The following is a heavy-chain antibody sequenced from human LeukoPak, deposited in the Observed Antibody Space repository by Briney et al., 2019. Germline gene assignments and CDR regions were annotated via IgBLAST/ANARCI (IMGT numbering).Heavy chain of an antibody. J-gene: IGHJ4*02. CDR1: GFTFRYP. CDR2: IGGGGGIT. Sequence: PGGSLRLSCAASGFTFRYPMSWVRQAPGKGLEWVAAIGGGGGITFYADSVKGRFTISRDNSKSTLYLQMDSLRVEDTAVYYCAKDGTSGTWDSWGQGTLVTVSS. CDR3: AKDGTSGTWDS. D-gene: IGHD1-1*01. V-gene: IGHV3-23*01.